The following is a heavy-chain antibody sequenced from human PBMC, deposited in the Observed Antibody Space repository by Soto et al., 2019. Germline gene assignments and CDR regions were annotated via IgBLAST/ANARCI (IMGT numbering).Heavy chain of an antibody. V-gene: IGHV5-51*01. D-gene: IGHD5-12*01. J-gene: IGHJ4*02. Sequence: GESLKISCKGSGYSFTTYWIGWVRQMPGKGLEWMGIIYPSDSDTRYSPSFQGQVTISADKSIDTAYLQWSSLKASDTAMYYCARQYSGYDYYFDYWGQGTPVTVSS. CDR3: ARQYSGYDYYFDY. CDR1: GYSFTTYW. CDR2: IYPSDSDT.